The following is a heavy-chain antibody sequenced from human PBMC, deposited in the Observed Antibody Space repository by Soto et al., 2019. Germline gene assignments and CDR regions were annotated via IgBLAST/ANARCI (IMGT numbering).Heavy chain of an antibody. Sequence: EVQLLESGGGLVQPGGSLRLSCAASGFTFSSYAMSWVRQAPGKGLEWVSAISGSGGSTYYADSVKGRFTISRDNPKNTLYLQMNSLRAEDTAVYYCAKPYYYDSSGYPHDAFDIWGQGTMVTVSS. CDR2: ISGSGGST. CDR3: AKPYYYDSSGYPHDAFDI. V-gene: IGHV3-23*01. CDR1: GFTFSSYA. J-gene: IGHJ3*02. D-gene: IGHD3-22*01.